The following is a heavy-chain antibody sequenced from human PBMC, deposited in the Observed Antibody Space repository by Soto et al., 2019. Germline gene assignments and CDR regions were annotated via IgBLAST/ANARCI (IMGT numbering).Heavy chain of an antibody. J-gene: IGHJ6*02. Sequence: EVQLVESGGGLVKPGGSLRLSCAASGFTFSSYSMNWVRQAPGKGLEWVSSISSSSSYIYYADSVKGRFTISRDNAKNSLYLQMNSLRAEDTAVYYCERMGSSQYYYYGMDVWGQGTTVTVSS. D-gene: IGHD6-6*01. V-gene: IGHV3-21*01. CDR2: ISSSSSYI. CDR1: GFTFSSYS. CDR3: ERMGSSQYYYYGMDV.